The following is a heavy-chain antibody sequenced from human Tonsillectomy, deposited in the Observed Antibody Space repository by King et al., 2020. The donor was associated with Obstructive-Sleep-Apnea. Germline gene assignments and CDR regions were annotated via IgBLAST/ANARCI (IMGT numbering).Heavy chain of an antibody. CDR3: VNHEPYCGADCYSMEYFHY. CDR1: GFTFSNYA. Sequence: VQLVESGGGLVQPGGSLRLSCSASGFTFSNYAVHWVRQAPGKGLEYVSAISSNGGNIYYADSVKGRFTISRDNSKNKLYRQMSRLRADDTADYYCVNHEPYCGADCYSMEYFHYWGQGTLVTVSS. V-gene: IGHV3-64D*06. CDR2: ISSNGGNI. J-gene: IGHJ1*01. D-gene: IGHD2-21*02.